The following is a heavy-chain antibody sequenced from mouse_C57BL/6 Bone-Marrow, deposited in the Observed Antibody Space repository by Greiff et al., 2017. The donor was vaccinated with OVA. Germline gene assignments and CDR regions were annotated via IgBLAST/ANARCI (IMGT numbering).Heavy chain of an antibody. J-gene: IGHJ3*01. CDR2: INPNNGGT. CDR3: ARSTSSDYEFAY. Sequence: EVQLQQPGPELVKPGASVKMSCKASGYTFTDYYMNWVKQSPGQSLEWIGDINPNNGGTSYNQKFKGKATLTVDTSSSTAYMELRSLTSEASAVYDCARSTSSDYEFAYWGQGTLVTVSA. CDR1: GYTFTDYY. V-gene: IGHV1-26*01. D-gene: IGHD3-2*02.